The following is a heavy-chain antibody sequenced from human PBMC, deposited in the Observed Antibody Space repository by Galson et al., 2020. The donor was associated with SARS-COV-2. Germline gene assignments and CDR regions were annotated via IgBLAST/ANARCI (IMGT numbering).Heavy chain of an antibody. J-gene: IGHJ4*02. CDR1: GFSFSSYW. CDR2: IKQDGSDK. CDR3: ARESYDSGWFDY. V-gene: IGHV3-7*03. D-gene: IGHD6-19*01. Sequence: GESLKISCAASGFSFSSYWMTWVRQAPGKGLEWVANIKQDGSDKCYVDSVKGRFTISRDNAKNSLYLHMNSLRAEDTAVYYCARESYDSGWFDYWGQGTLVTVSS.